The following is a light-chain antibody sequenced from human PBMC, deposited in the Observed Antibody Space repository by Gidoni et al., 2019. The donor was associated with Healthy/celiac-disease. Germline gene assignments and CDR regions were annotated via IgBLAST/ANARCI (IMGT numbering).Light chain of an antibody. J-gene: IGKJ2*03. Sequence: DIVLTQSPATLSLSPGERATLSCRASQSVSSYLACYQQKPGQAPRLLIYDASNRATGIPARFSGSGSGTDFTLAVSGLEPEDFAVYCCQQRSNRFGQGTKLEIK. CDR2: DAS. CDR1: QSVSSY. V-gene: IGKV3-11*01. CDR3: QQRSNR.